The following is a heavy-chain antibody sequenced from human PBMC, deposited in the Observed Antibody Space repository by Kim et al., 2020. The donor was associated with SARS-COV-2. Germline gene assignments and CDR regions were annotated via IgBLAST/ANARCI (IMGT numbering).Heavy chain of an antibody. D-gene: IGHD5-18*01. V-gene: IGHV4-39*07. Sequence: SETLSLTCTVSGGSISSSTYYWGWIRQPPGRGLEWIGSVHYSGITYYSPSLKSRVTISVDTSKNQFSLKLSSVTAADTAVFYCAKEDDSYGSSHWGQGTLVTVSS. CDR1: GGSISSSTYY. CDR3: AKEDDSYGSSH. CDR2: VHYSGIT. J-gene: IGHJ4*02.